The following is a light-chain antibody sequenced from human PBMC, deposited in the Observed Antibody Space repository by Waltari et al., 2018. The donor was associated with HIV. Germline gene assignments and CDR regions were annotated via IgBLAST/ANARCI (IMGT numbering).Light chain of an antibody. CDR2: DNK. V-gene: IGLV1-51*01. J-gene: IGLJ3*02. Sequence: QSVLTQPPSVSAAPGQKVTISCSGSSSNNGNQYVSWYQQPPATATNLVIYDNKKGTPGIPEGFSASSSDTSAHLGITGLQTGDEADYYCGTWDSRLGAGVFGGVTKLTVL. CDR3: GTWDSRLGAGV. CDR1: SSNNGNQY.